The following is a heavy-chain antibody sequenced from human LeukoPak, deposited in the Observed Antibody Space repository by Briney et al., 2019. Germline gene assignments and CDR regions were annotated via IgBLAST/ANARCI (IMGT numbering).Heavy chain of an antibody. CDR3: ARDMPHNCFDP. Sequence: ASVKVSCKASGASFTNYYIHWVRQAPGQGLEWVGLIYPGGGWTNYAQKFQGRVIMTTDTSTGTVYMESSSLRSEDTAVYYCARDMPHNCFDPWGQGTLVTVSP. CDR1: GASFTNYY. J-gene: IGHJ5*02. V-gene: IGHV1-46*01. D-gene: IGHD2-2*01. CDR2: IYPGGGWT.